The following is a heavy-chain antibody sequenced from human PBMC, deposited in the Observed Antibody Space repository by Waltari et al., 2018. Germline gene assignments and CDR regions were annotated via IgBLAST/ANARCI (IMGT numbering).Heavy chain of an antibody. D-gene: IGHD2-15*01. Sequence: QVQLQESGPGLVKPSETLSLTCAVSGYSISSGYYWGWIRQPPGKGLEWIGSIYHSGSTYYNPSIKSRVTISVDTSKNQFSLKLSSVTAADTAVYYCARQMVAAKPLFIDYWGQGTLVTVSS. V-gene: IGHV4-38-2*01. CDR2: IYHSGST. J-gene: IGHJ4*02. CDR1: GYSISSGYY. CDR3: ARQMVAAKPLFIDY.